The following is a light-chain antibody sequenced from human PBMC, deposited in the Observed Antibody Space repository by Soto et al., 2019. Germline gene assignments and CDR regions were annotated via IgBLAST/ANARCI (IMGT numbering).Light chain of an antibody. J-gene: IGKJ3*01. CDR3: QQYDWSPLT. V-gene: IGKV3-20*01. CDR1: QSLSINS. Sequence: EIVLTQSPGTLSLSPGERATLSCRASQSLSINSLAWYQQKPGQSPRLLVYGASTRDTGIPDRFRGSGSGTDFALTISSLEPEDFAIYYCQQYDWSPLTFGPGTKVDIK. CDR2: GAS.